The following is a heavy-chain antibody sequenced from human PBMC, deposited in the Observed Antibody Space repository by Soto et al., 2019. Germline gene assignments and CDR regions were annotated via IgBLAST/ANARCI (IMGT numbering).Heavy chain of an antibody. D-gene: IGHD5-12*01. CDR1: SGSISSSNW. V-gene: IGHV4-4*02. Sequence: SETLSLTCAVSSGSISSSNWWSWVRQPPGKGLEWIGEIYHSGSTNYNPSLKSRVTISVDKSKNQFSLKLSSVTAADTAVYYCARVAAPLVATIPYYFDYWGQGTLVTVSS. CDR2: IYHSGST. CDR3: ARVAAPLVATIPYYFDY. J-gene: IGHJ4*02.